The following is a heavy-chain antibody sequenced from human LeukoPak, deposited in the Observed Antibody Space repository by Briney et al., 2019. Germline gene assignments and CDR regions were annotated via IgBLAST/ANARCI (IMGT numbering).Heavy chain of an antibody. Sequence: GGSLRLSCAASGFTFSSYAMSWVRQAPGKGLEWVSAISGSGGSTYYADSVKGRFTISRDNSKNTLYLQMNSLRAEDTAVYYCAKDLHLYGGYPNWFDPWGQGTLVTVSS. CDR1: GFTFSSYA. V-gene: IGHV3-23*01. CDR3: AKDLHLYGGYPNWFDP. J-gene: IGHJ5*02. D-gene: IGHD5-12*01. CDR2: ISGSGGST.